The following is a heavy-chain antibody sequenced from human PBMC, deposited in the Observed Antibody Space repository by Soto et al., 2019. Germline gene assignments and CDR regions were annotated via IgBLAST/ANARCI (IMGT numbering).Heavy chain of an antibody. CDR2: LSGTGSAA. CDR3: AKEAYTSSWPPRRLGY. Sequence: GGSLRLSCAASGFTFSSYAMSWVRQAPGKGLEWVSTLSGTGSAAYSADSVQGRFTISRDNSKNTLYLQMHSLRAEDTAVYYCAKEAYTSSWPPRRLGYWGQGTLVTVSS. D-gene: IGHD6-13*01. J-gene: IGHJ4*02. V-gene: IGHV3-23*01. CDR1: GFTFSSYA.